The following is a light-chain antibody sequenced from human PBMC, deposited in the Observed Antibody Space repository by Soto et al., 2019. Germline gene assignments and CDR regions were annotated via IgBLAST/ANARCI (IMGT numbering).Light chain of an antibody. J-gene: IGLJ2*01. CDR2: DVS. V-gene: IGLV2-11*01. Sequence: QSALTQPRSVSGSPGQSVTISCTGTSNDIGDYNYVSWYQHRPGKVPTLLIYDVSKRPSGVPDRFSGSKSGNTASLTVSGLQDEDEGDYYCCSFVDTYTVVVFGGGTKVTVL. CDR3: CSFVDTYTVVV. CDR1: SNDIGDYNY.